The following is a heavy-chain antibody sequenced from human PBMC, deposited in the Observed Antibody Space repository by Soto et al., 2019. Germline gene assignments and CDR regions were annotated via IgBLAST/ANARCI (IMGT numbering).Heavy chain of an antibody. D-gene: IGHD6-13*01. Sequence: PGGSLRLSCAASGFSFNDYGMHWVRQAPGKGLEWLAVIWNDGSNSSYANSVKGRFTISRDNSKNTLYLQMSSLRAEDTGVYYCARVAGSSWYGEYWGQGT. CDR2: IWNDGSNS. CDR3: ARVAGSSWYGEY. V-gene: IGHV3-33*01. CDR1: GFSFNDYG. J-gene: IGHJ4*02.